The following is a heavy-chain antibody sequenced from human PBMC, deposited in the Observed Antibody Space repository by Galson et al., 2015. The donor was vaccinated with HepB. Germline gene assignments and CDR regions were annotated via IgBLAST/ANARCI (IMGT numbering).Heavy chain of an antibody. CDR3: ARDFSGNYPDNLYFDH. D-gene: IGHD1-26*01. Sequence: LRLSCAASGFSVSDNYMTWVRQTPGKGLEWVSVIYNDGTTKYADSVKDRFTISRDTSKNAVYLLMTSLRAEDAAVYFCARDFSGNYPDNLYFDHWGQGTLVTVSS. CDR2: IYNDGTT. V-gene: IGHV3-66*01. CDR1: GFSVSDNY. J-gene: IGHJ4*02.